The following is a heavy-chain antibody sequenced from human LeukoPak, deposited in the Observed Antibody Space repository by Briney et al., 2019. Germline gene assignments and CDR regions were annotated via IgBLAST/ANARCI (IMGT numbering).Heavy chain of an antibody. V-gene: IGHV4-4*07. D-gene: IGHD3-3*01. CDR1: GVSISSYY. J-gene: IGHJ4*02. Sequence: SETLSLTCTVSGVSISSYYWSWIRQPAGKGLEWIGRIHTSGSTNYNPSLKSRVTISLDTSKNQFSLKLSSVTAADTAVYYCARAILSGYPDSWGQGTLAIVFS. CDR3: ARAILSGYPDS. CDR2: IHTSGST.